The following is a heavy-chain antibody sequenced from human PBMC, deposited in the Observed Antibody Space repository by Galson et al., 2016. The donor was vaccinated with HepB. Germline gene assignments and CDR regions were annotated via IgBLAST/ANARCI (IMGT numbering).Heavy chain of an antibody. CDR2: TDDAIATL. D-gene: IGHD1-26*01. V-gene: IGHV3-11*01. J-gene: IGHJ4*02. CDR3: ARHSAFGARFYFDL. CDR1: GFTFGDYY. Sequence: SLRLSCAASGFTFGDYYMSWIRQAPGKGLEWVSSTDDAIATLWYADSVRGRITISRDIPKNTVYLQMGILRTEDTAVYFCARHSAFGARFYFDLWGPGTRVTVSS.